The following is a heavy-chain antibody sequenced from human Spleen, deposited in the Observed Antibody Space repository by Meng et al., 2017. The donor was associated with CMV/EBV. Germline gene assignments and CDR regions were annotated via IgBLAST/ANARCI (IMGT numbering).Heavy chain of an antibody. CDR3: ASSPNQDPGP. CDR1: GSSIHSSLL. CDR2: IYQSGRT. Sequence: SLPCAFSGSSIHSSLLSPSVRHPPGQGLECIGDIYQSGRTNYNPSLKSRVTISMAKSKNQFSLNLSSVTAADTAFYSCASSPNQDPGPWGQGTLVTVSS. J-gene: IGHJ5*02. V-gene: IGHV4-4*01. D-gene: IGHD1-14*01.